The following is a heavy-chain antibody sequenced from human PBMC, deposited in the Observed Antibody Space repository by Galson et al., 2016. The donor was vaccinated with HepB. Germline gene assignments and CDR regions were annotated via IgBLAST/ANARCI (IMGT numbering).Heavy chain of an antibody. V-gene: IGHV3-23*01. D-gene: IGHD3/OR15-3a*01. CDR1: GFTFSSEA. CDR2: VSGDGTVA. J-gene: IGHJ6*02. CDR3: TKIKRHRYYFSGMDV. Sequence: SLRLSCAASGFTFSSEAMSWVRQAPGKGLEWVSGVSGDGTVAYYADSAKGRFTISRDNSKNTLFLQMNSLRAEDTASYYCTKIKRHRYYFSGMDVWGQGTTVTVSS.